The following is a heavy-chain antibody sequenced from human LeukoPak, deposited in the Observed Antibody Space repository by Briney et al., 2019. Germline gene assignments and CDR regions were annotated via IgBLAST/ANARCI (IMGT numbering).Heavy chain of an antibody. D-gene: IGHD2-2*02. CDR2: FDPEDGET. CDR3: ATDPGGLPAAIRC. J-gene: IGHJ4*02. V-gene: IGHV1-24*01. CDR1: GYTLTELS. Sequence: ASVKVSCKVSGYTLTELSMHWVRQAPGKGLGWMGGFDPEDGETIYAQKFQGRVTMTEDTSTDTAYMELSSLRSEDTAVYYCATDPGGLPAAIRCWGQGTLVTVSS.